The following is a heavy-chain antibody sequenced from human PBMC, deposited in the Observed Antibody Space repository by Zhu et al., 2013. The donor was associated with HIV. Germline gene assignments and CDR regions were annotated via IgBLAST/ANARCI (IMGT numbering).Heavy chain of an antibody. J-gene: IGHJ6*02. Sequence: QVQLVQSGAEVKKPGSSVKVSCKASGYIFSSYDINWVRQATGQGLEWMGGIVPFSGTPNYAQKFQDRVTIFADESTTTAYLELRSLRSEDTAMYFCATDGYSGYSYYYGMNVWGQGTTVTVSS. CDR2: IVPFSGTP. D-gene: IGHD5-12*01. V-gene: IGHV1-69*01. CDR1: GYIFSSYD. CDR3: ATDGYSGYSYYYGMNV.